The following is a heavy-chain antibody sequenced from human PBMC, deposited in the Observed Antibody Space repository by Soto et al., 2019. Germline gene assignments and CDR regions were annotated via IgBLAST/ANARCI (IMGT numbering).Heavy chain of an antibody. Sequence: LSLTCSVSTGSMRTYYWAWIRQSPGKGLEWIGQISHTGRTKYNPSLESRVTISVDTSRKQFSLKLTSVTAADTALYYCARDDTTGLFDFWGQGTLVTVSS. J-gene: IGHJ4*02. V-gene: IGHV4-59*01. D-gene: IGHD4-17*01. CDR2: ISHTGRT. CDR3: ARDDTTGLFDF. CDR1: TGSMRTYY.